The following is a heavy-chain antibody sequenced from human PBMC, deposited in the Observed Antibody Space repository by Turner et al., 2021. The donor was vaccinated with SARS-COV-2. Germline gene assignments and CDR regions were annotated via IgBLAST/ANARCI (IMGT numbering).Heavy chain of an antibody. V-gene: IGHV3-33*01. CDR2: IWYDGRNK. Sequence: QVQLVESGGGVVQPGRSLRLSCAASGFTFSSYGMHWVRQAPGKGLEWVAVIWYDGRNKYYADSVKGRLTISRDNSKNTLYLQMNSLRAEDTAVYYCARDSDSSGLLPHFDYWGQGTLVTVSS. J-gene: IGHJ4*02. CDR1: GFTFSSYG. D-gene: IGHD3-22*01. CDR3: ARDSDSSGLLPHFDY.